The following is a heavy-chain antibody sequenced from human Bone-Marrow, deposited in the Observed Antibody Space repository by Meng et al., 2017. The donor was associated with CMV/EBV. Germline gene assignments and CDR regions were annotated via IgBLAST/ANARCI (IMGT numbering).Heavy chain of an antibody. CDR3: TRDVEEQRLLNWFDP. V-gene: IGHV4-39*07. CDR2: ISDTGST. CDR1: GGSLISNGGYY. J-gene: IGHJ5*02. Sequence: QLKRQGSGPGLWEPSVSLCLTCSVTGGSLISNGGYYWGCLRQPPGKGLAWIRSISDTGSTYYNPSLESRVIMSVDTSKNQFSLKLTSVTAADTAMYYCTRDVEEQRLLNWFDPWGQGILVTVSS. D-gene: IGHD6-25*01.